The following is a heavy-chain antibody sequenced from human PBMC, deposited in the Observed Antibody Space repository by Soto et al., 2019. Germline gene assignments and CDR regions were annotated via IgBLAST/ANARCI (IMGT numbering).Heavy chain of an antibody. Sequence: GGSLRLSCAASGFTVSSNHMSWFRQAPGKGLEWVSIIYSGGSTYYADSVKGRFTISRDNSKNTLYLQMNSLRAEDTAVYYCARGGALPRAFDIWGQGTMVTVSS. V-gene: IGHV3-53*01. D-gene: IGHD1-26*01. CDR2: IYSGGST. CDR3: ARGGALPRAFDI. CDR1: GFTVSSNH. J-gene: IGHJ3*02.